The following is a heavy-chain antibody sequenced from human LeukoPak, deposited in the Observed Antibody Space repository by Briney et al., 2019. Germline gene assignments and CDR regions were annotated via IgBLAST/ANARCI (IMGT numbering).Heavy chain of an antibody. CDR3: AREGITMIVSEAFDI. J-gene: IGHJ3*02. CDR2: ISAYNGNT. V-gene: IGHV1-18*01. CDR1: GYTFTSYG. Sequence: ASVKVSCKASGYTFTSYGISWVRQAPGQGLEWMGWISAYNGNTNYAQKLQGRVTMTTDTSTSTAYMELRSLRSDDTAVYYCAREGITMIVSEAFDIWGQGTMVTVSS. D-gene: IGHD3-22*01.